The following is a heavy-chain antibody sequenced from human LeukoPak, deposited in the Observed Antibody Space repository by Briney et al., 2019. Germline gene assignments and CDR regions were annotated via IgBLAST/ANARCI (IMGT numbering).Heavy chain of an antibody. CDR3: AKAAVADDYYYYYMDV. J-gene: IGHJ6*03. CDR1: GFTFSSYG. CDR2: IRYDGSNK. Sequence: PGGSLRLSCAASGFTFSSYGMHWVRQAPGKGLEWVAVIRYDGSNKYYADSVKGRFTISRDNSKNTLYLQMNSLRAEDTAVYYCAKAAVADDYYYYYMDVWGKGTTVTVSS. D-gene: IGHD6-19*01. V-gene: IGHV3-30*02.